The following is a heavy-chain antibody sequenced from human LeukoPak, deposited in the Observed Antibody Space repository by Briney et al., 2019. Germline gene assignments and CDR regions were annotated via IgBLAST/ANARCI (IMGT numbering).Heavy chain of an antibody. CDR3: ARVGSYSSASLGIDY. CDR1: GFTFSSFS. V-gene: IGHV3-21*01. CDR2: ITSSSNYI. Sequence: WSLRLSCAASGFTFSSFSMNWVRQTPGKGLEWVSSITSSSNYIYYAESVKGRLTISRDNAKNSLYLQMNSLRAEDTGVYYCARVGSYSSASLGIDYWGQGTLVTVSS. D-gene: IGHD6-6*01. J-gene: IGHJ4*02.